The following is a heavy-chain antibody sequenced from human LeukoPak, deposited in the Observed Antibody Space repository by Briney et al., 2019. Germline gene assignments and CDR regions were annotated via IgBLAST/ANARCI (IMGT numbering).Heavy chain of an antibody. CDR1: GYTFTDYY. CDR2: INPNTGGT. V-gene: IGHV1-2*02. Sequence: GASVKVSCKASGYTFTDYYMHWIRQAPGQGLQWMGWINPNTGGTSYAQKFQGRVTMTRDTSISTAYMELSRLRSDDTAVYYCARGFLSGNYWGQGTLVTVSS. CDR3: ARGFLSGNY. D-gene: IGHD3-10*01. J-gene: IGHJ4*02.